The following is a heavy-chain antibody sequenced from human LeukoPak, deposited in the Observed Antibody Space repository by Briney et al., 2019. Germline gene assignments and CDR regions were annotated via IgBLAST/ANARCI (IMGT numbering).Heavy chain of an antibody. Sequence: PGVSLRLSCAASGCTFSSFWMHWVRQAPGKGLGWVSRIDRDGSGTDYADAVKGRFTISRDNAKNTLYLQMNSLRAEDTAVYYCTREERQAGFDYWGQGTLVTVSS. D-gene: IGHD1-1*01. V-gene: IGHV3-74*01. CDR1: GCTFSSFW. J-gene: IGHJ4*02. CDR2: IDRDGSGT. CDR3: TREERQAGFDY.